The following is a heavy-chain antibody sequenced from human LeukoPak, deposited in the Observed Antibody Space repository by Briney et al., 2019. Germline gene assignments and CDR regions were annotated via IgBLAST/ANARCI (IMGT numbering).Heavy chain of an antibody. D-gene: IGHD3-16*01. CDR1: GGSFSGYY. CDR2: INHSGST. Sequence: SETLSPTCAVSGGSFSGYYWSWVRQPPPKGVEGIGEINHSGSTNYNPSLKSRVTLSIDTSKNQFSLKLSSVTAADTAVYYCARTPRWGRYFDYWGQGTLVTVAS. CDR3: ARTPRWGRYFDY. J-gene: IGHJ4*02. V-gene: IGHV4-34*01.